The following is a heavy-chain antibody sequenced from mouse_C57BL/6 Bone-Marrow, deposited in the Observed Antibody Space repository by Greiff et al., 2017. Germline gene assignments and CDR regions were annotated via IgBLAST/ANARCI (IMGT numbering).Heavy chain of an antibody. CDR3: ARGRGYSVHFDV. D-gene: IGHD2-3*01. V-gene: IGHV1-55*01. Sequence: QVQLQQPGAELVKPGASVKMSCKASGYTFTSYWITWVKQRPGQGLEWIGDIYPGSGSTNYNEKFKSKATLTVDTSSSTAYMQLSSLTSEDSAVYYCARGRGYSVHFDVWGTGTTVTVSS. CDR1: GYTFTSYW. CDR2: IYPGSGST. J-gene: IGHJ1*03.